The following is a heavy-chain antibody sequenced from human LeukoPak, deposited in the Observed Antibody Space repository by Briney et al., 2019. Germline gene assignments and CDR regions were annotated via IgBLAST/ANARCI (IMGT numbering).Heavy chain of an antibody. Sequence: AGSLRLSCAASGFTFSNAWMSWVRQAPGKGLEWVGRIKRKTDGGTPDYAAPVNRRFNISRDDSKNTLYLQMNSPKPEDTGVYYCTGVSRSSWYDYWGQGTLVTVSS. CDR1: GFTFSNAW. J-gene: IGHJ4*02. D-gene: IGHD6-13*01. CDR2: IKRKTDGGTP. V-gene: IGHV3-15*01. CDR3: TGVSRSSWYDY.